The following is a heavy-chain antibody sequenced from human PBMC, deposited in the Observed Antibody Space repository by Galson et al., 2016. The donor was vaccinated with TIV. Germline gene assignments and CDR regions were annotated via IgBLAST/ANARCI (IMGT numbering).Heavy chain of an antibody. CDR1: GYTFTNYG. D-gene: IGHD1/OR15-1a*01. J-gene: IGHJ4*02. CDR2: IGTYNGDR. V-gene: IGHV1-18*01. CDR3: ARDVRGTWTNMDQ. Sequence: QSGAEVTKPGDSLKISCKASGYTFTNYGISWVRQAPGQGLEWMGWIGTYNGDRRYAQKFQDRVTMTTDTSTSTAYLEVRSLRSDDTAVYYCARDVRGTWTNMDQWGQGTLVTVSS.